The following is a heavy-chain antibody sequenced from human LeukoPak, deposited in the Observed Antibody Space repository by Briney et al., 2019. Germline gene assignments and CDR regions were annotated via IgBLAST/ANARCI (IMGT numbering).Heavy chain of an antibody. CDR1: GYSVPNNIAA. Sequence: SQTLPLTYPISGYSVPNNIAAWNWIPQSPSRGLEWLGRTYYRSKWYTYYAVSLKGRITINSHTSKNQFSLQLNSVTPEDTAVYYCARGWGGNIDQWGQGTLATVSS. CDR2: TYYRSKWYT. V-gene: IGHV6-1*01. J-gene: IGHJ5*02. CDR3: ARGWGGNIDQ. D-gene: IGHD3-16*01.